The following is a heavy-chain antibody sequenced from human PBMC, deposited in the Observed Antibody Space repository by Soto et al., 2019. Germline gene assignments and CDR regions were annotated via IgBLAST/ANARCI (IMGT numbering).Heavy chain of an antibody. V-gene: IGHV4-59*12. CDR2: IYYSGST. Sequence: SETLSLTCTVSGGSISSYYWSWIRQPPGKGLEWIGYIYYSGSTNYNPSLKSRVTISVDTSKNQFSLKLSSVTAADTAVYYCAREYSRGNFAYWGQGTLVTVSS. D-gene: IGHD6-19*01. J-gene: IGHJ4*02. CDR3: AREYSRGNFAY. CDR1: GGSISSYY.